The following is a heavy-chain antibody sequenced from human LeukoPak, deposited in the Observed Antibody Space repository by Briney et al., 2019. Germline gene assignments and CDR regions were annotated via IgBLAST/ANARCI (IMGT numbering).Heavy chain of an antibody. V-gene: IGHV6-1*01. CDR2: TYYRSKWYN. CDR3: ARGGSYDILTGYYYGMDV. CDR1: GDSVSSNSAA. D-gene: IGHD3-9*01. J-gene: IGHJ6*04. Sequence: SQTLSLTCALSGDSVSSNSAAWNWIRQSPPRGLEWLGRTYYRSKWYNDYAVSVKSRITINPDTSKNQFSLQLNSVTPEDTSVYYCARGGSYDILTGYYYGMDVWGKGTTVTVSS.